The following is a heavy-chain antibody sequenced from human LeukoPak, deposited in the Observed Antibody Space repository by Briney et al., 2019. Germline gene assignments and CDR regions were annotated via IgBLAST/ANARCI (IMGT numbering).Heavy chain of an antibody. CDR1: GFTFNRYW. J-gene: IGHJ4*02. D-gene: IGHD2-15*01. Sequence: PGGSLRLSCAASGFTFNRYWMSWVRQAPGKGLEWVANINQDGSEKYYVDSVKGRFTISRDNGKNSLYLQMNSLRAEDTAVYYCARKYCSGGSCFSSFDYWGQGTLVTVSS. V-gene: IGHV3-7*05. CDR2: INQDGSEK. CDR3: ARKYCSGGSCFSSFDY.